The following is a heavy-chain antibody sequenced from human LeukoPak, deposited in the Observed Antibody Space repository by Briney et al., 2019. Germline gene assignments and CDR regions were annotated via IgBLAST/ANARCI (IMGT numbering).Heavy chain of an antibody. D-gene: IGHD5-24*01. J-gene: IGHJ5*02. V-gene: IGHV1-3*01. CDR1: GYKFTNYR. CDR3: ARSNLRSVPNWFDP. Sequence: GESLKISCKGSGYKFTNYRIGWVRQAPGQRLEWMGWINAGNGNTKYSQKFQGRVTITRDTSASTAYMELSSLRSEDTAVYYCARSNLRSVPNWFDPWGQGTLVTVSS. CDR2: INAGNGNT.